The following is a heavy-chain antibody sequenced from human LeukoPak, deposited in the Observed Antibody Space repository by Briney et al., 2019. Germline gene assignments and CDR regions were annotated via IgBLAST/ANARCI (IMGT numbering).Heavy chain of an antibody. J-gene: IGHJ4*02. V-gene: IGHV1-2*02. Sequence: ASVKVSCKASGYTFTVYYLHWVRQAPGQGLEWMGWINPNSGGTNYAQKFQGRVTMTRDTSISTAYMEVSRLRSDDTAVYYCARVGGPGYSSGWYGYWGQGTLVTVSS. D-gene: IGHD6-19*01. CDR2: INPNSGGT. CDR1: GYTFTVYY. CDR3: ARVGGPGYSSGWYGY.